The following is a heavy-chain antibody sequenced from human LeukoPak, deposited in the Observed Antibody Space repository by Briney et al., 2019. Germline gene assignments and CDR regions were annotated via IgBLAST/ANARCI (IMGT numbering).Heavy chain of an antibody. V-gene: IGHV1-18*01. CDR3: ARDMIAARPNWFDP. D-gene: IGHD6-6*01. J-gene: IGHJ5*02. CDR2: ISAYNGNT. Sequence: EASVKVSCKASGYSFTTYGISWVRQAPGQGLEWMGWISAYNGNTNYAQKLQGRVTMTTDTSTSTAYMELRSVRYDDTAVYYCARDMIAARPNWFDPWGQGTLVTVSS. CDR1: GYSFTTYG.